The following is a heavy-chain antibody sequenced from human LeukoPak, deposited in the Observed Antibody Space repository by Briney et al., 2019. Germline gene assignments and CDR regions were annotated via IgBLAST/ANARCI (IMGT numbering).Heavy chain of an antibody. CDR3: ARGIGEFYGSGSYRWET. D-gene: IGHD3-10*01. CDR2: ISPFLGAP. V-gene: IGHV1-69*01. J-gene: IGHJ5*02. CDR1: GGTFSTRG. Sequence: WVKVSCKASGGTFSTRGFSWVRPAPGQGLEWMGGISPFLGAPIYAQKFQGRVTITADESTSTLYLELSSLRSGDTAVFYCARGIGEFYGSGSYRWETWGQGTLVTVSS.